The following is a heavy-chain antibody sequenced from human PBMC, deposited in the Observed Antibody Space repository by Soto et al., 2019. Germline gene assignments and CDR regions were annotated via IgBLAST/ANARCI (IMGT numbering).Heavy chain of an antibody. CDR3: ARNRYGGYDFDY. J-gene: IGHJ4*02. CDR2: VSHSGST. D-gene: IGHD5-12*01. CDR1: SGSITSSNW. V-gene: IGHV4-4*02. Sequence: QVQLQESGPGLVKPSGTLPLTCAVSSGSITSSNWWSWVRQPPGKGLEWIGEVSHSGSTNYIPSLKSRATISVDKSRNQFSLRLNSVTAADTAVYYCARNRYGGYDFDYWGQGTLVTVSS.